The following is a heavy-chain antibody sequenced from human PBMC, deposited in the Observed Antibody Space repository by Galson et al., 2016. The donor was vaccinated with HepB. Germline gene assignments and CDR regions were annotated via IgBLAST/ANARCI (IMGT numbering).Heavy chain of an antibody. CDR1: GGSISSYY. V-gene: IGHV4-59*01. J-gene: IGHJ3*02. CDR3: SREWGIAASVLDSFDI. Sequence: EPLSLTCTVSGGSISSYYWSWIRQPPGKGLEWIGYIYYSGSINCDHSLKSRVTISINKSKNKCSLKLSSLTAADTAVYYCSREWGIAASVLDSFDIWGQGTVVTVSS. CDR2: IYYSGSI. D-gene: IGHD6-13*01.